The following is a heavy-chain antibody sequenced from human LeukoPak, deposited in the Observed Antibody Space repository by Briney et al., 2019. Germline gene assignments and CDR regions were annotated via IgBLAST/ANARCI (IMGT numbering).Heavy chain of an antibody. J-gene: IGHJ4*02. Sequence: GGSLRLSCAASGFTFSSYAMHWVRQAPGKGLEWVAVISYDGNNKYYADSVKGRFTISRDNSKNTLYLQMNSLRAEDTAVYYCARDPGHYGDYGHYWGQGTLVTVSS. CDR2: ISYDGNNK. CDR1: GFTFSSYA. D-gene: IGHD4-17*01. CDR3: ARDPGHYGDYGHY. V-gene: IGHV3-30-3*01.